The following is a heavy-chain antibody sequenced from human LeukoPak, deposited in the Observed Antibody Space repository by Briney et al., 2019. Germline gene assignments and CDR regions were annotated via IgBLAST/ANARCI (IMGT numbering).Heavy chain of an antibody. D-gene: IGHD6-13*01. CDR3: ARESIAAADRMFGY. J-gene: IGHJ4*02. CDR1: GFTVSSHY. V-gene: IGHV3-66*01. Sequence: GGSLRLSCAASGFTVSSHYMSWVRQAPGMGLEWVSVIYSDGTTYYADSVKGRFTISRDNFKNTLYLQMNSLRAEDTAVYYCARESIAAADRMFGYWGQGALVTVSS. CDR2: IYSDGTT.